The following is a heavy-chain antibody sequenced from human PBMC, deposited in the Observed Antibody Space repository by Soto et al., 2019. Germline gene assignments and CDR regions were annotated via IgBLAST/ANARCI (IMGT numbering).Heavy chain of an antibody. D-gene: IGHD6-13*01. V-gene: IGHV4-30-4*01. Sequence: PSETLSLTCSVSSGSISSGDHYWNWIRQPPGKGLEWIGYISYSGNTYYNPSLKSRIIISVDTPKNQFSLKLSSGTAADTAVYYCARSGSWYLGYYFDYWGQGTLVTVSS. CDR2: ISYSGNT. J-gene: IGHJ4*02. CDR3: ARSGSWYLGYYFDY. CDR1: SGSISSGDHY.